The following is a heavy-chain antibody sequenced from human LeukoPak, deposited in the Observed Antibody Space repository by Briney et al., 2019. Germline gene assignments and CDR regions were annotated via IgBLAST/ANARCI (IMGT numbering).Heavy chain of an antibody. J-gene: IGHJ6*02. D-gene: IGHD5-12*01. CDR2: INHSGST. Sequence: PSETLSLTCSISGGSISNYYWSWIRQPPGKGLEWIGEINHSGSTNYNPSLKSRVTISVDTSKNQFSLKLSSVTAADTAVYYCARGTGNEAYIVATMGDYYYGMDVWGQGTTVTVSS. V-gene: IGHV4-34*01. CDR3: ARGTGNEAYIVATMGDYYYGMDV. CDR1: GGSISNYY.